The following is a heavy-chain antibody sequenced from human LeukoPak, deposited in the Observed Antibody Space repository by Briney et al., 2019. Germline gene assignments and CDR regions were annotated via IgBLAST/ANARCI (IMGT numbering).Heavy chain of an antibody. Sequence: PSETLSLTCAVSGYSISSGYYWGWIRPPPGKGLEWVGSIYHSGSTYYNPSLKSRVTISVDTSKNQFSLKLSSVTAADTAVYYCASYSSSWYYFDYWVQGTLVTVSS. V-gene: IGHV4-38-2*01. D-gene: IGHD6-13*01. J-gene: IGHJ4*02. CDR3: ASYSSSWYYFDY. CDR1: GYSISSGYY. CDR2: IYHSGST.